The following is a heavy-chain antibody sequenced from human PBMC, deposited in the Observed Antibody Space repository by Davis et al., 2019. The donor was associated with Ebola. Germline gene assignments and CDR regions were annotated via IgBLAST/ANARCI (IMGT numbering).Heavy chain of an antibody. J-gene: IGHJ4*02. Sequence: AASVKVSCKASGYTFTSYGISWVRQATGQGLEWMGWMNPNSGNTGYAQKFQGRVTMTRNTSISTAYMELSSLRSEDTAVYYCARDQTYYSNYVNFDYWGQGTLVTVSS. V-gene: IGHV1-8*02. CDR3: ARDQTYYSNYVNFDY. D-gene: IGHD4-11*01. CDR1: GYTFTSYG. CDR2: MNPNSGNT.